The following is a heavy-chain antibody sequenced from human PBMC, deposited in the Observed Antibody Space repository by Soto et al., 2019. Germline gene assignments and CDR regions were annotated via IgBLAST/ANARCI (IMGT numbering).Heavy chain of an antibody. D-gene: IGHD2-2*01. V-gene: IGHV1-18*01. J-gene: IGHJ6*02. CDR2: ISAYNGNT. CDR3: ARERSSSPVYYYYGMDV. CDR1: GYTFTSYC. Sequence: ASVKVSCKASGYTFTSYCISWVRQAPGQGLEWMGWISAYNGNTNYAQKLQGRVTMTTDTSTSTAYMELRSLRSDDTAVYYCARERSSSPVYYYYGMDVWGQGTTVTVSS.